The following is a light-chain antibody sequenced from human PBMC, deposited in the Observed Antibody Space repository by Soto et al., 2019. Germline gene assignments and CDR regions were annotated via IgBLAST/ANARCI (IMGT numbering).Light chain of an antibody. Sequence: DIQMTQSPSSLSASVGYRVTITCQASQDISNYLNWYQQKPGKAPKLLIYDASNLETGVPSRFSGSGSGTDFTFTISSLQPEDIATYYCQHSVTFGPGTKVDIK. CDR3: QHSVT. J-gene: IGKJ3*01. CDR1: QDISNY. V-gene: IGKV1-33*01. CDR2: DAS.